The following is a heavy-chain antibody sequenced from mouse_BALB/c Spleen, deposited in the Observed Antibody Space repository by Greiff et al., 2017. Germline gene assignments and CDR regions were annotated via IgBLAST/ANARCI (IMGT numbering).Heavy chain of an antibody. CDR3: ARAPDGYYWYFDV. Sequence: EVKLMESGGGLVKPGGSLKLSCAASGFTFSSYAMSWVRQTPEKRLEWVASISSGGSTYYPDSVKGRFTISRDNARNILYLQMSSLRSEDTAMYYCARAPDGYYWYFDVWGAGTTVTVSS. D-gene: IGHD2-3*01. CDR1: GFTFSSYA. V-gene: IGHV5-6-5*01. J-gene: IGHJ1*01. CDR2: ISSGGST.